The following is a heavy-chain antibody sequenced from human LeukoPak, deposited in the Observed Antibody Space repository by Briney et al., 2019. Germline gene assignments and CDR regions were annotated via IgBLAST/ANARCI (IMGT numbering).Heavy chain of an antibody. Sequence: SETLSLTCTVSGGSISSYYWSWIRQPPGKGLEWIGYIYYSGNTNYNPPLKSRVTISMDTSKKQFSLNLNSVTAADAAVYYCARMDITSAGTVDYWGQGTQVTVSS. V-gene: IGHV4-59*01. CDR1: GGSISSYY. CDR2: IYYSGNT. D-gene: IGHD6-13*01. CDR3: ARMDITSAGTVDY. J-gene: IGHJ4*02.